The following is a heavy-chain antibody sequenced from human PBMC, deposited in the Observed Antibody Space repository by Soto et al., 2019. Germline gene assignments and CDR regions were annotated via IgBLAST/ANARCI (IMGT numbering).Heavy chain of an antibody. J-gene: IGHJ4*02. CDR1: GGSISSYY. Sequence: SETLSLTCTVSGGSISSYYWSWIRQPPGKGLEWIGYIYYSGSTNYNPSLKSRVTISVDTSKNQFSLKLSSVTAADTAVYYCARVVVAVAGNYTLFDYWGQGTLVTVSS. CDR2: IYYSGST. CDR3: ARVVVAVAGNYTLFDY. V-gene: IGHV4-59*01. D-gene: IGHD6-19*01.